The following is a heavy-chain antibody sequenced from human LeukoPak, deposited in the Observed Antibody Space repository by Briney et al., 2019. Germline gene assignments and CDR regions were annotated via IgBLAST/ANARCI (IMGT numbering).Heavy chain of an antibody. V-gene: IGHV4-61*01. CDR1: GGSISSGSYY. CDR3: ARSYYGSGNYLAIYYYYMDV. D-gene: IGHD3-10*01. Sequence: PSETLSLTCTVSGGSISSGSYYWSWIRQPPGKGLEWIGYIYYSGSTNYNPSLKSRVTISVDTAKNQLSLKLRSVTAADTAVYYCARSYYGSGNYLAIYYYYMDVWGKGTTVTVSS. CDR2: IYYSGST. J-gene: IGHJ6*03.